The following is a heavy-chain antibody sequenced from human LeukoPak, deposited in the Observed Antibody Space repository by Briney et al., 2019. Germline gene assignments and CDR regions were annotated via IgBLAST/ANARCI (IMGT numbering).Heavy chain of an antibody. CDR1: GDSINSYYYY. CDR2: IDYSGTT. D-gene: IGHD2-21*02. Sequence: SETLSLTCTVFGDSINSYYYYWGWIRQPPGQGLEWIGSIDYSGTTYYSPSLDSRVTISVDTSKNRFSLNLFSVTAANTAVYYCARHRLTRLLHDFDYWGQGIMVTVSS. V-gene: IGHV4-39*01. J-gene: IGHJ4*02. CDR3: ARHRLTRLLHDFDY.